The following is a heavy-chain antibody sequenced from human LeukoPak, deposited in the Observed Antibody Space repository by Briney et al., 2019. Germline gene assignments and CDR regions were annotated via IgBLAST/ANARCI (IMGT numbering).Heavy chain of an antibody. CDR2: MNPNSGNT. V-gene: IGHV1-8*01. J-gene: IGHJ5*02. CDR3: ATGPEVDIVATILGVWFDP. Sequence: ASVKVSCKASGYTFTSYDINWVRQASGQGLEWMGWMNPNSGNTGYAQKFQGRVTITRNTSISTAYMELSSLRSEDTAVYYCATGPEVDIVATILGVWFDPWGQGTLVTVSS. CDR1: GYTFTSYD. D-gene: IGHD5-12*01.